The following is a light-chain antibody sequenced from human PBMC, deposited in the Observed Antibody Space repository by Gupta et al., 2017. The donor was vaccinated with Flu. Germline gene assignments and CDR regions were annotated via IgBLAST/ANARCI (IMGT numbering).Light chain of an antibody. CDR1: QSVGIS. CDR3: QQYKEWPPYT. V-gene: IGKV3-15*01. CDR2: GAS. J-gene: IGKJ2*01. Sequence: EVVMTQSPATLSVSPGETATLSCRASQSVGISLAWYQQKPGQAPRLLIHGASNRATDVPFRFSGSGSGTEFTLTISSLQTEDVAVYYCQQYKEWPPYTFGQGTKLEIK.